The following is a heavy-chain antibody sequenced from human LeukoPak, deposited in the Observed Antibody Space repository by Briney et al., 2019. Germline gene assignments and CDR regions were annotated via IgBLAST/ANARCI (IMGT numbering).Heavy chain of an antibody. CDR1: GGSFSGYY. CDR3: ARVTGYIVEDYFDY. J-gene: IGHJ4*02. Sequence: SGTLSLTCAVYGGSFSGYYWSWIRQPPGKGLEWIGYIYYSGSTNYNPSLKSRVTISVDTSKNQFSLRLSSVTAADTAVYYCARVTGYIVEDYFDYWAREPWSPSPQ. CDR2: IYYSGST. V-gene: IGHV4-59*01. D-gene: IGHD3-22*01.